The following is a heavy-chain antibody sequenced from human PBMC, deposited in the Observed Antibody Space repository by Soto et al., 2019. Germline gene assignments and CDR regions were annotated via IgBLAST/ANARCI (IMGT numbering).Heavy chain of an antibody. CDR1: RFSFSSYE. CDR2: VSLTGDRT. Sequence: EVQLLESGGGLVQPGGSLRLSCVASRFSFSSYEMSWVRQAAGKGLEWVSRVSLTGDRTNYAGSVKGRFTVSRDNFKNTLYLEMDSLRPEDTAIYYCARVGGYCPPTSCAIDSWGRGTPVTFSS. V-gene: IGHV3-23*01. J-gene: IGHJ4*02. D-gene: IGHD2-15*01. CDR3: ARVGGYCPPTSCAIDS.